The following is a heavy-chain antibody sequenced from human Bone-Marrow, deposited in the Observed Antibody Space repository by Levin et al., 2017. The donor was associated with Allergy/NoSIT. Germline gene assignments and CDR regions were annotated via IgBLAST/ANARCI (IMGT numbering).Heavy chain of an antibody. J-gene: IGHJ4*02. CDR2: IYSSGST. CDR3: AREVNEYIWGSQDEVNEGNFDF. CDR1: GDSLNTFY. D-gene: IGHD3-16*01. Sequence: SETLSLTCTVSGDSLNTFYWTWLRQPPGKGLEWIGSIYSSGSTNYNPSLNSRITISVDTSTNQFSLKVTSVTAADTAVYYCAREVNEYIWGSQDEVNEGNFDFWGPGTLVTVSS. V-gene: IGHV4-4*08.